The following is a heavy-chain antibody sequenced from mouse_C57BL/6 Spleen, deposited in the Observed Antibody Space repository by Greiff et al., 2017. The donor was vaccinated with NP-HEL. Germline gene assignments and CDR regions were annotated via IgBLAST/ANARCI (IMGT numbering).Heavy chain of an antibody. CDR1: GYAFSSYW. D-gene: IGHD2-5*01. CDR3: ARTDYSNYDDY. J-gene: IGHJ2*01. V-gene: IGHV1-80*01. Sequence: VQLQQSGAELVKPGASVKISCKASGYAFSSYWMNWVKQRPGTGLEWIGQIYPGDGDTNYNGKFKGKATLTADKSSSTAYMQLSSLTSEDSAVYFCARTDYSNYDDYWGQGTTLTVSS. CDR2: IYPGDGDT.